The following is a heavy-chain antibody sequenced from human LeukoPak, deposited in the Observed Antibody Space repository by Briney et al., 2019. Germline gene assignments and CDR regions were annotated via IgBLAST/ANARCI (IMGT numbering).Heavy chain of an antibody. CDR2: IFWTDEK. Sequence: TLSLTCTVPGGSISSYYWSWIRQPPGKALEWLALIFWTDEKHYSPSLKSRLTITKDTSKNQVVLTMTNMDPVDTATYYCAHRHIADRPFDPWGQGILVTVSS. V-gene: IGHV2-5*01. J-gene: IGHJ5*02. CDR1: GGSISSYYW. D-gene: IGHD6-6*01. CDR3: AHRHIADRPFDP.